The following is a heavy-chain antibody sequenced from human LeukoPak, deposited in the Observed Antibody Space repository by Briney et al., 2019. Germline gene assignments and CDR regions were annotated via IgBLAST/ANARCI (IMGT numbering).Heavy chain of an antibody. V-gene: IGHV3-48*02. CDR1: GFTFSNVW. Sequence: GGSLRLSCAASGFTFSNVWMSWVRQAPGKGLEWVSYISSGSSTIYSADSVKGRFTISRDNAKNSLYLQMNSLRDEDTAVYYCARDSSGDLWGRGTLVTVSS. CDR2: ISSGSSTI. CDR3: ARDSSGDL. J-gene: IGHJ2*01.